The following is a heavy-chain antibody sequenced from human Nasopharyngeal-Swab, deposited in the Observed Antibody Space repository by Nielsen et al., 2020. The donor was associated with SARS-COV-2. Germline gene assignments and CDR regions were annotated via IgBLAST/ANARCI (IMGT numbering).Heavy chain of an antibody. CDR1: GFTFDAYA. V-gene: IGHV3-9*01. CDR3: AKDSCSGLTCSGWFDS. D-gene: IGHD2-15*01. Sequence: SLTISCTASGFTFDAYAMHWVRQVPRKGLEWVSGISRTSESIVYGDSVRGRFTISRDNAAKSLHLQMNSLRPEDSALYYCAKDSCSGLTCSGWFDSWGQGILVTVSS. CDR2: ISRTSESI. J-gene: IGHJ5*01.